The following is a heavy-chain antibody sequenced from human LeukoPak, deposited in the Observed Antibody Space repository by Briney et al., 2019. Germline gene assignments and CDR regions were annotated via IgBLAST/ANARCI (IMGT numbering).Heavy chain of an antibody. CDR2: IYASGKT. Sequence: SETLSLTCTVSGDSISRGRYYWNWVRQPAGKELEWIGRIYASGKTDYNPYTPSLKSRVAMSLDTSKNQVSLYLTSVTAADTAMYFCARSFSEKFYFESWGQGTLVTVSS. CDR1: GDSISRGRYY. CDR3: ARSFSEKFYFES. V-gene: IGHV4-61*02. D-gene: IGHD1-26*01. J-gene: IGHJ4*02.